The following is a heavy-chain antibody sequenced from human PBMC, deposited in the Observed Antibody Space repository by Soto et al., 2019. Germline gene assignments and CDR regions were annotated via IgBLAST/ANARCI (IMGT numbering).Heavy chain of an antibody. CDR1: GFTFSSYW. V-gene: IGHV3-7*03. Sequence: GGSLRLSCAASGFTFSSYWMSWVRQAPGKGLEWVANIKQDGSEKYYVDSVKGRFTISRDNAKNSLYLQMNSLRAEDTAVYYCATRLYDILTGFYYFDYWGQGTLVTVS. CDR2: IKQDGSEK. CDR3: ATRLYDILTGFYYFDY. D-gene: IGHD3-9*01. J-gene: IGHJ4*02.